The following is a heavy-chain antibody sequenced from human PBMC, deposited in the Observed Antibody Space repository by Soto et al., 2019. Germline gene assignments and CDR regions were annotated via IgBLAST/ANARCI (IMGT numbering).Heavy chain of an antibody. CDR2: IIPLFRTP. V-gene: IGHV1-69*12. J-gene: IGHJ6*02. D-gene: IGHD4-4*01. CDR3: ARDNDRLQLGGNYYYILDV. Sequence: QVQLVQSGAEMKEPGSSVKVSCKTSEGTFSSSAISWLRQAPGQGLEWMGGIIPLFRTPDYAQKFQGRVTSAADESTSTAYMELSSLRSEDTAVYYCARDNDRLQLGGNYYYILDVWGQGTTITVSS. CDR1: EGTFSSSA.